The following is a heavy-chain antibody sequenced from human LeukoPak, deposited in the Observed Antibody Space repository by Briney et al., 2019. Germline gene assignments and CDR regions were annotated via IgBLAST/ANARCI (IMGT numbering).Heavy chain of an antibody. CDR1: GFTFSSYA. Sequence: GGSLRLSCAVSGFTFSSYAMSWVRQAPGKGLEWVSVITGSGGNTYYADSVKGRFTISKDNSKNTVYLQMSSLRVDDTAVYYCAKAASSSWPSYYYGMDVWGQGTTVTVSS. J-gene: IGHJ6*02. D-gene: IGHD6-13*01. CDR2: ITGSGGNT. V-gene: IGHV3-23*01. CDR3: AKAASSSWPSYYYGMDV.